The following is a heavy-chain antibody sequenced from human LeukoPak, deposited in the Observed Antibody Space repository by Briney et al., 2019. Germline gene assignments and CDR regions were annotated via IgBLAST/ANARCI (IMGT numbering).Heavy chain of an antibody. CDR2: IYDSGST. CDR1: GYSISGGYY. Sequence: SETLSLTCAVSGYSISGGYYWGWIRQPPGKGLEWIGSIYDSGSTYYNPSLKSQVTISVDTSKNQFSLKLSSVTAADTAVYYCARVYGIVGAIRSAFDIWGQGTMVTVSS. D-gene: IGHD1-26*01. CDR3: ARVYGIVGAIRSAFDI. V-gene: IGHV4-38-2*01. J-gene: IGHJ3*02.